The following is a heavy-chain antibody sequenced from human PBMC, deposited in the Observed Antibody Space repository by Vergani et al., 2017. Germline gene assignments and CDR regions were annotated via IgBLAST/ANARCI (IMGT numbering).Heavy chain of an antibody. J-gene: IGHJ2*01. V-gene: IGHV4-59*01. CDR3: ARGDADVVSWCYWYFEL. Sequence: QVQLQESGPGLVKPPETLSLTCTVSGGSISSYYWSWIRQPPGKGLEWIGYIYYTGSTNYNPSLKSRVTISVDTSKNQFSLKLSSVTAADTAVYYCARGDADVVSWCYWYFELGGRGTLVTVSS. CDR1: GGSISSYY. D-gene: IGHD5/OR15-5a*01. CDR2: IYYTGST.